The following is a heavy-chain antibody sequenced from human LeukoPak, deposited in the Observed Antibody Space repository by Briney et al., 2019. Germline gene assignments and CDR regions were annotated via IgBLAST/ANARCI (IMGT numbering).Heavy chain of an antibody. J-gene: IGHJ4*02. V-gene: IGHV3-7*05. CDR1: GFIISNHQ. D-gene: IGHD3-10*01. CDR3: ARWYSGSGGWVLDY. Sequence: GGSLTLSCVGSGFIISNHQMNWVRQAPGKGLEWVAKIKQDGGEKLYMDSVKGRFTISRDNDKNSLFLQMTSLRVEDTAVYYCARWYSGSGGWVLDYWGQGTLVTVSS. CDR2: IKQDGGEK.